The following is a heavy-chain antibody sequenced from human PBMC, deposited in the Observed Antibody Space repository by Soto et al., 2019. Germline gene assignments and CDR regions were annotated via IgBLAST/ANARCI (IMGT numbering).Heavy chain of an antibody. D-gene: IGHD1-26*01. CDR2: IHTGNGAT. Sequence: ASVKVSCKTSGYSFIGYGLHWVRQAPGQRLEWMGWIHTGNGATKYSQKFQGRVTITRDTSASTAYMELSSLRSEDTAVYYCARTLVGATPADYWGQGTLVTVSS. CDR1: GYSFIGYG. J-gene: IGHJ4*02. V-gene: IGHV1-3*04. CDR3: ARTLVGATPADY.